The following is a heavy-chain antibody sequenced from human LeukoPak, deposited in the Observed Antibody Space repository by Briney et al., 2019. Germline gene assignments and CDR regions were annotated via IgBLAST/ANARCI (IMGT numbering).Heavy chain of an antibody. Sequence: GGSLRLSCAASGFTFDEYGMSWVRQAPGKGLEWVSGISWSGGGTGYADSVKGRFTISRDNAKNSLYLQMNSLRAEDTAVYYCARDGVVITVSEAFDIWGQGTMVTVSS. CDR2: ISWSGGGT. J-gene: IGHJ3*02. D-gene: IGHD3-22*01. CDR3: ARDGVVITVSEAFDI. V-gene: IGHV3-20*04. CDR1: GFTFDEYG.